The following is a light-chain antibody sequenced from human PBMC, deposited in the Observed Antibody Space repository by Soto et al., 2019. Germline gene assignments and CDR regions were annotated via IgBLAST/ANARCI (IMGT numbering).Light chain of an antibody. CDR2: GVT. Sequence: SALTQPTSVSGSPGQSITISRTGNHNDIGTYDYVSWYQQHPGRAPRLLIHGVTTRPSGISDRFSASKSGLTASLTISGLQPEDEADYYCSSFTSNRIYVFGPGTKVTVL. J-gene: IGLJ1*01. CDR3: SSFTSNRIYV. CDR1: HNDIGTYDY. V-gene: IGLV2-14*03.